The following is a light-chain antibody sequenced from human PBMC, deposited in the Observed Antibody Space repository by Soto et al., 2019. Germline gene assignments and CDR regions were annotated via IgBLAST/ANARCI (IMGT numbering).Light chain of an antibody. CDR1: SSDVGGYNY. CDR3: NSYTSSSTLVV. Sequence: QSALTQPASVSGSPGQSITISSTGTSSDVGGYNYVSWYQQHPGKAPKLMIYDVSNRLSGVSNRFSGSKSGNTASLTISGLQAEDEADYYCNSYTSSSTLVVFGGGTKVTVL. V-gene: IGLV2-14*01. J-gene: IGLJ2*01. CDR2: DVS.